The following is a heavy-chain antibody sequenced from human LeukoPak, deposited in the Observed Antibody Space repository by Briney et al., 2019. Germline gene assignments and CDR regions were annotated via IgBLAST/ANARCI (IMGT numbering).Heavy chain of an antibody. CDR1: GGLMSNYY. V-gene: IGHV4-59*01. D-gene: IGHD6-19*01. Sequence: PSETLSLTCSVSGGLMSNYYWSWIRQPPGKGLEWIGYMYYTGSTDYNPSLKSRVTISVDTSKNQFSLKLSSVTAADTAVYYCARDRGSSGSYYYYGMDVWGQGTTVTVSS. CDR3: ARDRGSSGSYYYYGMDV. J-gene: IGHJ6*02. CDR2: MYYTGST.